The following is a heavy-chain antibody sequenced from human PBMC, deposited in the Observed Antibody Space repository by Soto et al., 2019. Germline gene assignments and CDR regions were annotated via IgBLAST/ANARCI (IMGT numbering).Heavy chain of an antibody. CDR3: ARVGGLTGDYELDY. D-gene: IGHD4-17*01. CDR2: IYYSGST. Sequence: PSETLSLTCNVSGGSISSYYWSWIRQPPGKGLEWIGYIYYSGSTNYNPSLKSRVTISVDTSKNQFSLKLSSVTAADTAVYYCARVGGLTGDYELDYWGQGTLVTVSS. CDR1: GGSISSYY. J-gene: IGHJ4*02. V-gene: IGHV4-59*01.